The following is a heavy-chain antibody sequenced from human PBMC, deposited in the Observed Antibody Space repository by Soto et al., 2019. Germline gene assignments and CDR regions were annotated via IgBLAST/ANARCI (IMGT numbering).Heavy chain of an antibody. Sequence: QVQLQESGPGLVKPSQTLSLTCTVSGGSISSGDYYWSWIRQPPGKGLEWIGYIYYSGSTYYNTSLKSRVTISVDTSKNQFSLKLSAVTAADTAVYYCARDRYSSSSGRDAFDIWGQGTMVTVSS. CDR1: GGSISSGDYY. CDR3: ARDRYSSSSGRDAFDI. D-gene: IGHD6-6*01. V-gene: IGHV4-30-4*01. CDR2: IYYSGST. J-gene: IGHJ3*02.